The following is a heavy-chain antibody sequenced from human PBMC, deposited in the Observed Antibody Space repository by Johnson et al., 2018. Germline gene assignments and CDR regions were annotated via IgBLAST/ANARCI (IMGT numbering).Heavy chain of an antibody. CDR3: ARHRPPSREIAPAIFGVGLRPYGMDV. Sequence: EVQLVESGGGLVQPGWSLRLSCAASGFTFSSYSMNWVRQAPGKGLEWVSSISSSSSYIYYADSVKGRFTISRDNAKNSLYLQMNSRRAEDTAVYYCARHRPPSREIAPAIFGVGLRPYGMDVWGQGTTVTVSS. CDR2: ISSSSSYI. D-gene: IGHD3-3*01. CDR1: GFTFSSYS. J-gene: IGHJ6*02. V-gene: IGHV3-21*01.